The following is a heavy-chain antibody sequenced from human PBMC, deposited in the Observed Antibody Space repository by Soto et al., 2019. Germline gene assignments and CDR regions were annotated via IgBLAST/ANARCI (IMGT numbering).Heavy chain of an antibody. CDR3: ARTKVPSSWYPNWFDP. V-gene: IGHV4-38-2*01. Sequence: KPSETLSLTCAVSGYSISSGYYWGWIRQPPGKGLEWIGSIYHSGSTYYNPSLKSRVTISVDTSKNQFSLKLSSVTAADTAVYYCARTKVPSSWYPNWFDPWGQGTLVTVSS. CDR2: IYHSGST. J-gene: IGHJ5*02. CDR1: GYSISSGYY. D-gene: IGHD6-13*01.